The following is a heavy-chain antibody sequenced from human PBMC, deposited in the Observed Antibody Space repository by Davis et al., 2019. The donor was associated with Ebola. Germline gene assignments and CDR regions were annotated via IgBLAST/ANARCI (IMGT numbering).Heavy chain of an antibody. D-gene: IGHD4-17*01. V-gene: IGHV1-3*01. CDR2: INAGNGNT. Sequence: ASVQVSCKASGYIFTSYAMHWVRQPPGQRLEWMGWINAGNGNTKYSQKFQGRVTITRDTSASTAYMELSSLRSEDTAVYYCASTHDYGDYDFDYWGQGTLVTVSS. J-gene: IGHJ4*02. CDR3: ASTHDYGDYDFDY. CDR1: GYIFTSYA.